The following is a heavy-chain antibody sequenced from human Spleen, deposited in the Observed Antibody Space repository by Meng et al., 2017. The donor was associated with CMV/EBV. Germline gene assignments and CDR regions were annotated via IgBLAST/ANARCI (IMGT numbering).Heavy chain of an antibody. V-gene: IGHV4-38-2*02. CDR3: ARAYIVVVPAAISGGWFDP. D-gene: IGHD2-2*01. CDR1: GYSISNGYY. J-gene: IGHJ5*02. Sequence: GSLRLSCSVSGYSISNGYYWGWIRQPPGKGLEWIGTFSHPAITHYNPSLGSRVTISVDTSKNQFSLKLSSVTAADTAVYYCARAYIVVVPAAISGGWFDPWGQGTLVTVSS. CDR2: FSHPAIT.